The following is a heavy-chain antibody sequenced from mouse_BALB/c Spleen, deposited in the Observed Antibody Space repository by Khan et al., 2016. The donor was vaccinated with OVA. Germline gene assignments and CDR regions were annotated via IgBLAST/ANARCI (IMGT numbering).Heavy chain of an antibody. CDR1: GYTFTDYY. CDR2: ISPGSGGI. Sequence: QVQLQQSGAELARPGASVKLSCKASGYTFTDYYIHWVKQRTGQGLEWIGEISPGSGGIYYNERFKGKATLTADKSSSTAYMQLSSLTSEASAVYFGARRNYFGDTFAYWGQGTLVTVSA. CDR3: ARRNYFGDTFAY. D-gene: IGHD1-2*01. J-gene: IGHJ3*01. V-gene: IGHV1-77*01.